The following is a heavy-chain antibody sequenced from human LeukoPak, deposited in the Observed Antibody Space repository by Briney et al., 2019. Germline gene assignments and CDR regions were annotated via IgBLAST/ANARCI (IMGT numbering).Heavy chain of an antibody. D-gene: IGHD3-22*01. CDR3: ARDSYYYDSSGYRPY. CDR1: GFTFSSYA. CDR2: ISSSSSYI. J-gene: IGHJ4*02. Sequence: GGSLRLSCAASGFTFSSYAMNWVRQAPGKGLEWVSSISSSSSYIYYADSVKGRFTISRDNAKNSLYLQMNSLRAEDTAVYYCARDSYYYDSSGYRPYWGQGTLVTVSS. V-gene: IGHV3-21*01.